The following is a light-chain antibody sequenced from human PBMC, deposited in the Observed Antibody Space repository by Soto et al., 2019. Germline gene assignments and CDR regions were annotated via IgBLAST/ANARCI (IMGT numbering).Light chain of an antibody. CDR1: SNDVGSYDL. Sequence: QSALTQPASVSGSPGQSITISCTGTSNDVGSYDLVSWYQQHPGKAPKLMIYEVSERPSGVSNRVSGSKSGNTASLTISGLHAEDEADYYCCSYAGSYTLVFGTGTKVTVL. CDR2: EVS. CDR3: CSYAGSYTLV. V-gene: IGLV2-23*02. J-gene: IGLJ1*01.